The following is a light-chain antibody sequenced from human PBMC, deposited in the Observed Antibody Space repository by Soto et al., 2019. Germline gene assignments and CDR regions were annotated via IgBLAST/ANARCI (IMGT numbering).Light chain of an antibody. CDR1: QSISSW. CDR3: QHYNSYSEA. CDR2: KAS. J-gene: IGKJ1*01. Sequence: EIHISVSPSTLATSVGDRVSITCRASQSISSWLAWYQQKPGKAPKLLIYKASSLESGVPSRFSGSGSGTEFTLTISSLQPDDFATYYCQHYNSYSEAFGQGTKVDI. V-gene: IGKV1-5*03.